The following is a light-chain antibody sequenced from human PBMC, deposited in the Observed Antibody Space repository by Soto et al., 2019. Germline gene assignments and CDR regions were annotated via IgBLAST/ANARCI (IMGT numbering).Light chain of an antibody. V-gene: IGKV1-9*01. CDR1: EDISTY. CDR3: QQFNGYPIT. Sequence: DIQLTQSPSFLSASVGDRVTITCRASEDISTYLTWYHQKPGKIPKLLISAASTLQSGVPSRFSGSGSGTEFTLTISGLRPEDFATYYCQQFNGYPITFGQGTRLEI. CDR2: AAS. J-gene: IGKJ5*01.